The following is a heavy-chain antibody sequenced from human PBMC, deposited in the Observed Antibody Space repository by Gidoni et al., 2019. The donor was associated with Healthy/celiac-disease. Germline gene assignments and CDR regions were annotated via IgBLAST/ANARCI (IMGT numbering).Heavy chain of an antibody. CDR3: ARGPPARDI. Sequence: QLQLQESGPGLVKPSETLSLTCTVSGGSISSSSYYWGWIRQPPGKGLAWIGSIYYSGSTYYNPSLKSRVTISVDTSKNQFSLKLSSVTAADTAVYYCARGPPARDIWGQGTMVTVSS. V-gene: IGHV4-39*01. J-gene: IGHJ3*02. CDR1: GGSISSSSYY. CDR2: IYYSGST.